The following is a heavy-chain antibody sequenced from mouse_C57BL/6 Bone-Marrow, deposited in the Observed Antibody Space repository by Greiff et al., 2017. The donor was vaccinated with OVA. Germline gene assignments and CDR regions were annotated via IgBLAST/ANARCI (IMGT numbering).Heavy chain of an antibody. CDR2: ISSGGDYI. Sequence: EVQGVESGEGLVKPGGSLKLSCAASGFTFSSYAMSWVRQTPEKRLEWVAYISSGGDYIYYADTVKGRFTISRDNARNTLYLQMSSLKSEDTAMYYCTRDDRAASFDYWGQGTTLTVSS. J-gene: IGHJ2*01. CDR3: TRDDRAASFDY. D-gene: IGHD6-1*01. V-gene: IGHV5-9-1*02. CDR1: GFTFSSYA.